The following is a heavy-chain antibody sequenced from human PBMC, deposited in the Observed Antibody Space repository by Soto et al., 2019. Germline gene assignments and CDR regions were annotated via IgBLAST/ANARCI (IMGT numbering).Heavy chain of an antibody. CDR2: INAGNGNT. V-gene: IGHV1-3*01. CDR3: ARGGEPIDY. D-gene: IGHD2-21*01. CDR1: GYTFTSYA. Sequence: ASVKVSCKASGYTFTSYAMHWVRQAPGQRLEWMGWINAGNGNTKHSQKFQGRVTITRDTSASTAYMELSSLRPEDTDVYYCARGGEPIDYWGQGTLVTVSS. J-gene: IGHJ4*02.